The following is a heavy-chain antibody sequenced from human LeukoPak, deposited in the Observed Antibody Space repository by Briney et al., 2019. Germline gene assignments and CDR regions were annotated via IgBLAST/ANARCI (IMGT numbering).Heavy chain of an antibody. Sequence: SETLSLTCTVSGGSISGYYWSWIRQPPGKGPEWIGYIYYSGSTNYNPSLKSRVTISVDTSKNQFSLKMNSVTAADTAVYYCARLASSGWSHCDYWGQGTVVTVSS. CDR1: GGSISGYY. D-gene: IGHD6-19*01. CDR3: ARLASSGWSHCDY. J-gene: IGHJ4*02. CDR2: IYYSGST. V-gene: IGHV4-59*08.